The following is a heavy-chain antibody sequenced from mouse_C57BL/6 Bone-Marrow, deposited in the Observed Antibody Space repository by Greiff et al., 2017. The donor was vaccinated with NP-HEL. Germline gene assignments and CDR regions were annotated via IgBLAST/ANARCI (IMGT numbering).Heavy chain of an antibody. CDR3: ARREYYYGSSSYAMDY. CDR1: GYTFTDYY. J-gene: IGHJ4*01. Sequence: VKLMESGAELVKPGASVKISCKASGYTFTDYYINWVKQRPGQGLEWIGKIGPGSGSTYYNEKFKGKATLTADKSSSTAYMQLSSLTSEDSAVYFCARREYYYGSSSYAMDYWGQGTSVTVSS. V-gene: IGHV1-77*01. D-gene: IGHD1-1*01. CDR2: IGPGSGST.